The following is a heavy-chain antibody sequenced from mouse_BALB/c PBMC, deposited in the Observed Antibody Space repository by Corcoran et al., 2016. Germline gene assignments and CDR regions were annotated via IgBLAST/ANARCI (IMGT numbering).Heavy chain of an antibody. CDR2: IYPGSGNT. CDR1: GYTFTDYY. V-gene: IGHV1-77*01. J-gene: IGHJ2*01. CDR3: ARRATRYLDY. Sequence: QVQLQQSGAELARPGASVKLSCKASGYTFTDYYINWVKQRTGQGLEWIGEIYPGSGNTYYNEKFKGKATLTADKSSSTAYMQLSSLTSEDSAVYFCARRATRYLDYGGQGTTLTVSS. D-gene: IGHD3-1*01.